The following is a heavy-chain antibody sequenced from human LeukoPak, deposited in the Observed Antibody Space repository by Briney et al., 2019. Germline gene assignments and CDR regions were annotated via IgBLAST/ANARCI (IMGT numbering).Heavy chain of an antibody. V-gene: IGHV4-34*01. CDR1: GGSFSDYY. Sequence: SVTLSLTCAVYGGSFSDYYWSWIRQPPGKGLEWIGEINHSGNTNYNPSLKSRVTMSVDTSRNHLSLKLTSVTAADTAVYYCARDESTGSGWGQGTLVTVSS. D-gene: IGHD3-10*01. CDR3: ARDESTGSG. J-gene: IGHJ4*02. CDR2: INHSGNT.